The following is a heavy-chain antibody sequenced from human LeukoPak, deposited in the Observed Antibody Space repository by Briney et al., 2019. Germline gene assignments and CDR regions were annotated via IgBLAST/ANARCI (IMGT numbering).Heavy chain of an antibody. Sequence: SETLSLTCAVYGGSFSGYYWSWIRQPPGKGLEWIGEINHSGSTNYNPSLKSRVTISVDTSKNQSSLKLSSVTAADTAVYYCARSSGWYVFDYWGQGTLVTVSS. CDR2: INHSGST. D-gene: IGHD6-19*01. CDR1: GGSFSGYY. J-gene: IGHJ4*02. CDR3: ARSSGWYVFDY. V-gene: IGHV4-34*01.